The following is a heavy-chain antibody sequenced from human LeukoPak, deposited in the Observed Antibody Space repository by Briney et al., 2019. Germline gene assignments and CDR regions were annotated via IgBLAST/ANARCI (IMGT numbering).Heavy chain of an antibody. Sequence: PGGSLRLSCAASGFTFSNARMSWVRQAPGKGLEWVGRIKSKTDGGTTDYAAPVKGRFTISRDDSKNTLYLQMNSLKTEDTAVYYCTTGLWFGEHFDYWGQGTLVTVSS. V-gene: IGHV3-15*01. CDR1: GFTFSNAR. D-gene: IGHD3-10*01. J-gene: IGHJ4*02. CDR3: TTGLWFGEHFDY. CDR2: IKSKTDGGTT.